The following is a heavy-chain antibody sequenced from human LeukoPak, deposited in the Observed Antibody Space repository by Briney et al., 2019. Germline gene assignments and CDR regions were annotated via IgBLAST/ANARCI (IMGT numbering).Heavy chain of an antibody. CDR2: IKQDGSQK. D-gene: IGHD3-9*01. Sequence: PGGSLRLSCTASGFTLSNYWMSWVRQAPGKGLEWVANIKQDGSQKNYVDSVKGRFTISRDNAKNSLYLQMNSLRAEDTALYYCAKNRRYGYYDILTGYPYFDFWGQGTLVTVSS. V-gene: IGHV3-7*03. CDR1: GFTLSNYW. J-gene: IGHJ4*02. CDR3: AKNRRYGYYDILTGYPYFDF.